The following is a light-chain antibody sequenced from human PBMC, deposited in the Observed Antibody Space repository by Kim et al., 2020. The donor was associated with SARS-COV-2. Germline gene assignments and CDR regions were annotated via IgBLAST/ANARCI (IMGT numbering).Light chain of an antibody. CDR1: QSISSR. V-gene: IGKV1-5*01. J-gene: IGKJ1*01. Sequence: DIQMTQSPSTLSASVGDRVTITCRASQSISSRLAWYQHKPEKAPKLLIYGVSSLESGVPSRFSGSGFGTQFTLTISSLQPEDFATYYCQQYKTYSLTFGQGTKVDIK. CDR3: QQYKTYSLT. CDR2: GVS.